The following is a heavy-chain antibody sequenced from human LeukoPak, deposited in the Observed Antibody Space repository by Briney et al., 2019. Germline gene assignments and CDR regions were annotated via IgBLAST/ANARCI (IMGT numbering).Heavy chain of an antibody. V-gene: IGHV3-74*01. Sequence: GGSLRLSCAASGFTFSNYWMHWVRQAPGKGPVWVSRINSDGINTSYADSVESRFTISRDNAKNTLNLQMNSLRAEDTAVYYCARDLGQYYDTSDNWFDPWGQGTLVTVSS. CDR1: GFTFSNYW. CDR2: INSDGINT. D-gene: IGHD3-22*01. CDR3: ARDLGQYYDTSDNWFDP. J-gene: IGHJ5*02.